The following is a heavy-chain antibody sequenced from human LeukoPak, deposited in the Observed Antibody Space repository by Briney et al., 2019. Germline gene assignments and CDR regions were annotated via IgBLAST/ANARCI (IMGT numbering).Heavy chain of an antibody. CDR1: SFTFSSYW. J-gene: IGHJ6*03. CDR2: IKQDESEK. D-gene: IGHD2-2*02. V-gene: IGHV3-7*01. CDR3: ARGGYCTSANCYTYSYYMDV. Sequence: PGGSLRLSCAASSFTFSSYWMNWVRQGRGKGLEWGANIKQDESEKYYVDSVKGRFTISRDNAKNSLYLQMNNLRAEDTAVYYCARGGYCTSANCYTYSYYMDVWGKGTTVTVSS.